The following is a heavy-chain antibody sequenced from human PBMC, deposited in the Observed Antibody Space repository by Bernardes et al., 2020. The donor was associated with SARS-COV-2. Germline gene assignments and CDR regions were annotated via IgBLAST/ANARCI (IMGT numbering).Heavy chain of an antibody. Sequence: GGSLRLSCAASGFTFSSYWMSWVRQAPGKGLEWVANIKQDGSEKYYVDSVKGRFTISRDNAKNSLYLQMNSLRAEDTAVYYCARDLGYSNYANWFDPWGQGTLVTVSS. V-gene: IGHV3-7*03. CDR3: ARDLGYSNYANWFDP. J-gene: IGHJ5*02. D-gene: IGHD4-4*01. CDR2: IKQDGSEK. CDR1: GFTFSSYW.